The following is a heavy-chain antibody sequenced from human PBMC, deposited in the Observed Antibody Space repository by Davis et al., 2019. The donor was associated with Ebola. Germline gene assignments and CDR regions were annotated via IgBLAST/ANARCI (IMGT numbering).Heavy chain of an antibody. Sequence: SVKVSCKASGYTFTGYYMHWVRQAPGQGLEWMGGIIPIFGSANYAQNFLGRLTITADGSTSTAYMELSRLRSDDSAVYYCATDYGSGSYAEYFLHWGQGTLVTVSS. D-gene: IGHD3-10*01. CDR2: IIPIFGSA. J-gene: IGHJ1*01. V-gene: IGHV1-69*13. CDR3: ATDYGSGSYAEYFLH. CDR1: GYTFTGYY.